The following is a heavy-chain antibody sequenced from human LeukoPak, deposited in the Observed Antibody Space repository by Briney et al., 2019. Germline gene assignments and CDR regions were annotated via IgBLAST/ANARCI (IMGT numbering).Heavy chain of an antibody. CDR1: GYTFTSYD. D-gene: IGHD1-26*01. J-gene: IGHJ4*02. CDR3: ARNHEWELPFFDY. V-gene: IGHV1-8*01. CDR2: MNPNSGNT. Sequence: PMASVKVSCKASGYTFTSYDINWVRQATGQGLEWMGWMNPNSGNTGYAQKFQGRVTMTRNTSISTAYMELSSLRSEDTAMYYCARNHEWELPFFDYWGQGTLVTVSS.